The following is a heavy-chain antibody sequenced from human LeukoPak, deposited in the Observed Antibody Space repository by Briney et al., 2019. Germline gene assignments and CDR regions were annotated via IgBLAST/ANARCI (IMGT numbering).Heavy chain of an antibody. CDR3: ARDPILLWLGELSPRGAFDI. J-gene: IGHJ3*02. Sequence: ASVKVSCKASGYTFTSYGISWVRQAPGQGLEWMGWISAYNGNTNYAQKLQGRVTMTTDTSTSTAYMELRSLRSDDTAVYYCARDPILLWLGELSPRGAFDIWGQGTMVTVSS. V-gene: IGHV1-18*01. CDR2: ISAYNGNT. D-gene: IGHD3-10*01. CDR1: GYTFTSYG.